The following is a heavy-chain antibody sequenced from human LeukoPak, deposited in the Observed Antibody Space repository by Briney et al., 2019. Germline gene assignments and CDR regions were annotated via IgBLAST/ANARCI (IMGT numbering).Heavy chain of an antibody. CDR1: GYTFTGYY. D-gene: IGHD6-19*01. CDR2: INPNGGGT. V-gene: IGHV1-2*02. Sequence: ASVKVSCKASGYTFTGYYIHWVRQAPGQGLEWMGWINPNGGGTNYAQNFQGRVTMTRDTSISSAYMELSRLRSEDTAVYYCARENKSGWYRKAAFDYWGQGTLVTVTA. CDR3: ARENKSGWYRKAAFDY. J-gene: IGHJ4*02.